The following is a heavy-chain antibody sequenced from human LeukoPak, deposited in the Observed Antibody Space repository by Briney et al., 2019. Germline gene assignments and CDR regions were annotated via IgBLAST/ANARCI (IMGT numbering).Heavy chain of an antibody. J-gene: IGHJ2*01. D-gene: IGHD2-8*02. CDR2: IYSTGRT. CDR1: GGAISSPGSY. V-gene: IGHV4-4*07. Sequence: PSGTLSLTCTVSGGAISSPGSYWSCIRPPTGQGLEWIGRIYSTGRTNYSSSLKSRVVMSVDKSKDHFSLNLNSVTAADTALYYCARELVGVVGGVPYWFFDLWGRGTLVTVSS. CDR3: ARELVGVVGGVPYWFFDL.